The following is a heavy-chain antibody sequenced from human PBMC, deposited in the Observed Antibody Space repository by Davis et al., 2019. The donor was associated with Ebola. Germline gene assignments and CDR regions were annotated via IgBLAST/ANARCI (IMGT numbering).Heavy chain of an antibody. CDR2: LGTSADT. CDR3: AKDTSNIWFDI. D-gene: IGHD1-26*01. Sequence: GESLKISCAASGFIVGDKYMSWVRQAPGKGLEWVSTLGTSADTYYADSVKGRFTISRDNSKNTLYLQMNGLRVEDTAIYYCAKDTSNIWFDIWGQGTNVTVSS. J-gene: IGHJ3*02. CDR1: GFIVGDKY. V-gene: IGHV3-53*01.